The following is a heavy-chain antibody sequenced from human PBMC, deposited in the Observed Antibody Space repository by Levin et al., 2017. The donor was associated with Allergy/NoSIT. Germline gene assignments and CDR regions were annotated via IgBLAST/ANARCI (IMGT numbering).Heavy chain of an antibody. CDR2: ISAYNGNT. Sequence: ASVKVSCKASGYTFTSYGISWVRQAPGQGLEWMGWISAYNGNTNYAQKLQGRVTMTTDTSTSTAYMELRSLRSDDTAVYYCARASADWDAVYYYYYGMDVWGQGTTVTVSS. V-gene: IGHV1-18*01. CDR1: GYTFTSYG. D-gene: IGHD1-26*01. CDR3: ARASADWDAVYYYYYGMDV. J-gene: IGHJ6*02.